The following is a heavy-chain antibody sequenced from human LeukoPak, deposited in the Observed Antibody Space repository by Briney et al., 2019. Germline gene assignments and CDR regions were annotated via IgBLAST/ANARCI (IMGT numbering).Heavy chain of an antibody. CDR3: AKGSSGARPYYFDY. V-gene: IGHV3-7*05. CDR2: IKDDGSEK. Sequence: GGSLRLSCAASGFTFSTYWMSWVRQAPGKGLEWVANIKDDGSEKYYVDSVKGRFTISRDNSKNTLSLQMNSLRVEDTAVYYCAKGSSGARPYYFDYWGQGTLVTVSS. J-gene: IGHJ4*02. CDR1: GFTFSTYW.